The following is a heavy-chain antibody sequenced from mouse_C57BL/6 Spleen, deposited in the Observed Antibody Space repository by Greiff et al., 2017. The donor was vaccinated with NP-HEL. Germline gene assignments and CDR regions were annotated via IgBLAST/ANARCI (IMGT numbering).Heavy chain of an antibody. D-gene: IGHD2-3*01. CDR1: GYTFTSYW. J-gene: IGHJ2*01. Sequence: QVQLKQPGTELVKPGASVKLSCKASGYTFTSYWMHWVKQRPGQGLEWIGNINPSNGGPNYNEKFKSKATLTVDKSSSTAYMQLSSLTSEDSAVYYCARDDGYYEGYYFDYWGQGTTLTVSS. V-gene: IGHV1-53*01. CDR3: ARDDGYYEGYYFDY. CDR2: INPSNGGP.